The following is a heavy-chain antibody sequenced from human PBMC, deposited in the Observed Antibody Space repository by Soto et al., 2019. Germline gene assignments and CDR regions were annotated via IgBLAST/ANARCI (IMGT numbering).Heavy chain of an antibody. CDR2: ITPYNGNA. V-gene: IGHV1-18*04. D-gene: IGHD1-26*01. CDR3: ARARMFSGAHHDY. J-gene: IGHJ4*02. Sequence: QVHLVQSGAVVENPGASVKVSCKASGYTFTNFGINWVRQAPGQGLEWMGWITPYNGNANYPQKHHYRLTITTDTSTNTAYLELRSLRSDDTAVYFCARARMFSGAHHDYWGQGTRVTVSS. CDR1: GYTFTNFG.